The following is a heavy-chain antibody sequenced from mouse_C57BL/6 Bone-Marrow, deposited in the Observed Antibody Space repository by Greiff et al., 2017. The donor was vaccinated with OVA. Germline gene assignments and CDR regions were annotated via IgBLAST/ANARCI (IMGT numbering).Heavy chain of an antibody. CDR2: SRNKANDYTT. CDR1: GFTFSDFY. D-gene: IGHD1-1*01. J-gene: IGHJ3*01. V-gene: IGHV7-1*01. CDR3: ARDDYGSSYETWFAY. Sequence: EVKLMESGGGLVQSGRSLRLSCATSGFTFSDFYMEWVRQAPGKGLEWIAASRNKANDYTTEYSASVKGRFIVSRDTSQSILYLQMNALRAEDTAIYYCARDDYGSSYETWFAYWGQGTLVTVSA.